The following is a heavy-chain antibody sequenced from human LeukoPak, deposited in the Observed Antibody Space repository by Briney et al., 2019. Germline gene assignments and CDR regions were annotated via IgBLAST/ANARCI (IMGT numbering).Heavy chain of an antibody. J-gene: IGHJ3*02. CDR3: AKELGAISSNAFDI. CDR2: IRYDGSNK. D-gene: IGHD3-16*01. CDR1: GLTFSSYG. V-gene: IGHV3-30*02. Sequence: GGSLRLSCAASGLTFSSYGMHWVRQAPGKGLEWVAFIRYDGSNKYYADSVKGRFTISRDNSKNTLYLQMNSLRAEDTAVYYCAKELGAISSNAFDIWGQGTMVTVSS.